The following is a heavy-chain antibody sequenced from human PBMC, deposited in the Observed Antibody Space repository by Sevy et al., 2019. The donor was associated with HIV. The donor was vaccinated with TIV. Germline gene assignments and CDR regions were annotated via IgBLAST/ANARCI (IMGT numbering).Heavy chain of an antibody. CDR2: IWYDGTNR. D-gene: IGHD6-19*01. Sequence: GGSLRLSCAASGFSISGYGMHWVRQAPGKGLEWVAVIWYDGTNREYADSVKGRFTISRDNSKNTLYLQMNSLRVEDTAVYYCAREDIRVAGIGYYFHSWGQGTLVTSSS. CDR1: GFSISGYG. CDR3: AREDIRVAGIGYYFHS. J-gene: IGHJ4*02. V-gene: IGHV3-33*01.